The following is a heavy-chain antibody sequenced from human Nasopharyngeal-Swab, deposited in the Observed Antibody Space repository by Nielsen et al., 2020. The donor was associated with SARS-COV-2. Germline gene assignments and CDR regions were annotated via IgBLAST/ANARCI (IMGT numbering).Heavy chain of an antibody. V-gene: IGHV4-31*03. CDR3: ARGEFGGVIVLDAFDI. CDR2: IYYSGST. D-gene: IGHD3-16*02. Sequence: LRLSCTVSGGSISSGGYYWSWIRQHPGKGLEWIGYIYYSGSTYYNPSLKSRVTTSVDTSKNQFSLKLSSVTAADTAVYYCARGEFGGVIVLDAFDIWGQGTMVTVSS. J-gene: IGHJ3*02. CDR1: GGSISSGGYY.